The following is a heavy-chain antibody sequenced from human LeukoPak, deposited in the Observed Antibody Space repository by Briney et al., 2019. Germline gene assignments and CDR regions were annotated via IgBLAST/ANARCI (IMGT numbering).Heavy chain of an antibody. CDR2: IYPGDSDT. J-gene: IGHJ6*02. Sequence: GESLKISCKGSGYRFTDYWIGWVRQMPGKGLEWMGIIYPGDSDTRYSPSFQGQVTISADKSIDTAHLQWSSLKASDTAMYYCARGAAGTTPDYYYFGLDVWGQGTTVRVSS. CDR1: GYRFTDYW. V-gene: IGHV5-51*01. CDR3: ARGAAGTTPDYYYFGLDV. D-gene: IGHD1-7*01.